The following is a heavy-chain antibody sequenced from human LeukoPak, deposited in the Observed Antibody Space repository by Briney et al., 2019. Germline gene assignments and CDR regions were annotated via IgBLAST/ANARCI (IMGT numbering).Heavy chain of an antibody. Sequence: GESLKISCQGSGYSFTSYWIGWGRQMPGKGLEWMGIIYPGDSDTRYSPSFQGQVTISADKSISTAYLQWSSLKASDTAMYYCARHEGDGCNRLMVDYWGQGTLVTVSS. CDR1: GYSFTSYW. V-gene: IGHV5-51*01. CDR2: IYPGDSDT. J-gene: IGHJ4*02. D-gene: IGHD5-24*01. CDR3: ARHEGDGCNRLMVDY.